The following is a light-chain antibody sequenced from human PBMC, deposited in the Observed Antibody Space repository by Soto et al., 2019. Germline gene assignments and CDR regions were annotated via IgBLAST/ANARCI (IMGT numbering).Light chain of an antibody. CDR2: AAS. Sequence: IQLTQSPSSLSASIGDRVTITCRARQGISSYLAWYRQKAGKAPELLIEAASTLQSGVPSRFSGSGSGTDFALTISSLQPEDFATYYCQQLKRYPLSFGGGTKVEIK. CDR1: QGISSY. CDR3: QQLKRYPLS. J-gene: IGKJ4*01. V-gene: IGKV1-9*01.